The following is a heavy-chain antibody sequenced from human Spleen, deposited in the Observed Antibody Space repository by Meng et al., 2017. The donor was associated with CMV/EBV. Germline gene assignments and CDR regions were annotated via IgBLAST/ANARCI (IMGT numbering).Heavy chain of an antibody. D-gene: IGHD2-2*01. CDR2: ISSSSTTI. Sequence: GESLKISCATSGFTFSSYEMNWVRQAPGKGLQWLSYISSSSTTIFYADSVKGRFTITRDNAKNSLYLQMNSLRAEDTAVYYCARVSGYCSTNICQWVGGEGHYCYGMDVWGQGTTVTVSS. V-gene: IGHV3-48*03. CDR3: ARVSGYCSTNICQWVGGEGHYCYGMDV. CDR1: GFTFSSYE. J-gene: IGHJ6*02.